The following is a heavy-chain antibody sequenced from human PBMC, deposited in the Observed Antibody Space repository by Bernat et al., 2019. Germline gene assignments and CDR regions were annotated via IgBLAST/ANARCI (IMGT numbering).Heavy chain of an antibody. CDR1: GFTFSSSA. CDR2: IRSKANSYTT. D-gene: IGHD2-2*01. CDR3: TRDCSSTSCETTLAVADY. J-gene: IGHJ4*02. V-gene: IGHV3-73*01. Sequence: EVQLLESGGGLVQPGGSLRLSCAASGFTFSSSAMHWVRQASGKGLEWVGRIRSKANSYTTTYAASVKGRFTISRDDSKNTAYLQMTSLKTEDTAVYYCTRDCSSTSCETTLAVADYWGQGTLVTVSS.